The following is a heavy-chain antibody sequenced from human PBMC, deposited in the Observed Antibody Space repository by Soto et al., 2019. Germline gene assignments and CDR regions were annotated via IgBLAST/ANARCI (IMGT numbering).Heavy chain of an antibody. V-gene: IGHV3-48*02. CDR3: ARGIGRNFDS. Sequence: GGAPRLSCAASGFTFRTNKMSWVRQAPGEGLEWVSYISSTSNTIYYADSVKGRFTISRDNAKNSLYLEMNSLRDEDTAVYYCARGIGRNFDSWGQGTLVTAPQ. CDR1: GFTFRTNK. CDR2: ISSTSNTI. J-gene: IGHJ4*02. D-gene: IGHD3-16*02.